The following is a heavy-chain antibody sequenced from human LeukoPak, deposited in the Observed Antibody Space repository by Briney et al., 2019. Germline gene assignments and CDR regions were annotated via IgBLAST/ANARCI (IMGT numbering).Heavy chain of an antibody. J-gene: IGHJ4*02. CDR2: IYTSGST. CDR3: ARDGDYDSSGYYSPFDY. Sequence: SETLSLTCTVSGGSISSYYWSWIRQLAGKGLEWIGRIYTSGSTNYNPSLKSRVTMSVDTSKNQFSLKLSSVTAADTAVYYCARDGDYDSSGYYSPFDYWGQGTLVTVSS. D-gene: IGHD3-22*01. CDR1: GGSISSYY. V-gene: IGHV4-4*07.